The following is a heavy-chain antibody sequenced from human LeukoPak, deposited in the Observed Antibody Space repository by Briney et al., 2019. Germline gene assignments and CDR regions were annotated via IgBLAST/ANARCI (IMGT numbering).Heavy chain of an antibody. CDR2: IYYSGST. CDR1: GASISSYY. D-gene: IGHD6-19*01. J-gene: IGHJ4*02. V-gene: IGHV4-59*08. CDR3: ARHRYSSGWYDY. Sequence: SETLSLTCSVSGASISSYYWSWIRQPPGKGLEWIGYIYYSGSTNYNPSLKSRVTISVDTSKNQFSLKLSSVTAADTAVYYCARHRYSSGWYDYWGQGTLVTVSS.